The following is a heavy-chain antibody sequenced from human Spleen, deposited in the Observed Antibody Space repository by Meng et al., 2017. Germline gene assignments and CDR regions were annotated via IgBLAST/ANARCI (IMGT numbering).Heavy chain of an antibody. CDR3: ARGPTTMAHDFDY. D-gene: IGHD4-11*01. Sequence: QVALQQWVAGPLKPSATLSLTCVCAGGSFSDYYWSWIRQSPGKGLGLIGEINHSGSTNYNPSLESRATISVDTSQNNLSLKLSSVTAADSAVYYCARGPTTMAHDFDYWGQGTLVTVSS. J-gene: IGHJ4*02. V-gene: IGHV4-34*01. CDR1: GGSFSDYY. CDR2: INHSGST.